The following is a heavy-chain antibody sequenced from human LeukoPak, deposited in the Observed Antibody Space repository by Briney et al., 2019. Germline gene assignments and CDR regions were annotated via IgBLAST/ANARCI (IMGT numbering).Heavy chain of an antibody. D-gene: IGHD6-19*01. V-gene: IGHV1-8*01. CDR3: ARGGWAVAGTGHP. CDR2: MNPNSGNT. Sequence: GASVTVSCTASGYTFTSYDINWVRQATGQGLEWMGWMNPNSGNTGYAQKFQGRVTMTRNTSISTAYMELSSLRSEDTAVYYCARGGWAVAGTGHPWGQGTLVTVSS. CDR1: GYTFTSYD. J-gene: IGHJ5*02.